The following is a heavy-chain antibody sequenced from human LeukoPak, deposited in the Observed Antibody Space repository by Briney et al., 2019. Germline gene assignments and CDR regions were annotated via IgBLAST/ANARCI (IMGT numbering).Heavy chain of an antibody. CDR2: MFPSGSP. CDR3: ARAVYGSGSHFFDY. D-gene: IGHD3-10*01. CDR1: GGSFSSYY. V-gene: IGHV4-4*08. J-gene: IGHJ4*02. Sequence: SETLSLTCTVSGGSFSSYYWSWIRQPPGKGLEWVGYMFPSGSPSHDPSLKSRVTMSADRSKNQLSLKVSSVTAADTAVYYCARAVYGSGSHFFDYWGQGILVTVSS.